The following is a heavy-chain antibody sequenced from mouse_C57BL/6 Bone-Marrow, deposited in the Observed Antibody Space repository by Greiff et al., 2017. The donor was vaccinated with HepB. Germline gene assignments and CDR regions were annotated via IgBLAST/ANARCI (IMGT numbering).Heavy chain of an antibody. V-gene: IGHV3-6*01. CDR3: AREKVYYYGSSSSY. J-gene: IGHJ2*01. D-gene: IGHD1-1*01. CDR1: GYSITSGYY. CDR2: ISYDGSN. Sequence: DVKLQESGPGLVKPSQSLSLTCSVTGYSITSGYYWNWIRQFPGNKLEWMGYISYDGSNNYNPSLKNRISITRDTSKNQFFLKLNSVTTEDTATYYCAREKVYYYGSSSSYWGQGTTLTVSS.